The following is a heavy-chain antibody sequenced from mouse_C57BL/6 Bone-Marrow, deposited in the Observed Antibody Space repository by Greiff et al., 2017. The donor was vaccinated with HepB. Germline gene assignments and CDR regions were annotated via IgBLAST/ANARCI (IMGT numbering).Heavy chain of an antibody. CDR3: ARSPAQATSFAY. D-gene: IGHD3-2*02. Sequence: VQLQQSGAELVKPGASVKLSCTASGFNIKDYYMHWVKQRTEQGLEWIGRIDPEDGETNYAPKFQGKATITADTSSNTAYLQLSSLTSEDTAVYYWARSPAQATSFAYWGQGTLVTVSA. CDR1: GFNIKDYY. J-gene: IGHJ3*01. V-gene: IGHV14-2*01. CDR2: IDPEDGET.